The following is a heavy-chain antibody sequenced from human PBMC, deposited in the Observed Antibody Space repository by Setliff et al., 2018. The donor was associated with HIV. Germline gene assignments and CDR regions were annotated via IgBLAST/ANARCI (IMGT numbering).Heavy chain of an antibody. CDR3: ARATTRSYNSV. V-gene: IGHV1-46*01. CDR1: GHTFINYY. Sequence: ASVKVSCKAPGHTFINYYIHWVRQAPGQGLEWMGIIYSGGGSTNYAQKFEARLTITADTSTNAAYMELSNLGSEDTAIYYCARATTRSYNSVWGQGTLVTVSS. J-gene: IGHJ4*02. CDR2: IYSGGGST. D-gene: IGHD6-19*01.